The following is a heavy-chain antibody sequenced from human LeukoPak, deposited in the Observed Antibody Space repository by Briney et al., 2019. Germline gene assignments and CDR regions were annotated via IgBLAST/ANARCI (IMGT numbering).Heavy chain of an antibody. CDR1: GFTFSSYS. J-gene: IGHJ6*02. Sequence: PGGSLRLSCAASGFTFSSYSMNWVRQAPGKGLEWVSSISSSSSYIYYADSVKGRFTISRDNAKNSLYLQMNSLRAEDTAVYYCARGFRSSTSCGCMDVWGQGTTVTVSS. D-gene: IGHD2-2*01. V-gene: IGHV3-21*01. CDR3: ARGFRSSTSCGCMDV. CDR2: ISSSSSYI.